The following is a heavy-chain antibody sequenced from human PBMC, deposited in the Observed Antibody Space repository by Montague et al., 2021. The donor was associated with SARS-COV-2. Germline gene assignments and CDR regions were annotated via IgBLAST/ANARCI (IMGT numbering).Heavy chain of an antibody. J-gene: IGHJ4*02. CDR1: GFTFSDYA. Sequence: LSFAASGFTFSDYAMNWVRQAPGKGLEWVSSINYRGTYYADSVRGRFTISRDNSKNTLYLQMHSLRAEDTAVYYCTRGLYAAYHWGQGTLVTVSS. D-gene: IGHD2/OR15-2a*01. CDR3: TRGLYAAYH. V-gene: IGHV3-23*01. CDR2: INYRGT.